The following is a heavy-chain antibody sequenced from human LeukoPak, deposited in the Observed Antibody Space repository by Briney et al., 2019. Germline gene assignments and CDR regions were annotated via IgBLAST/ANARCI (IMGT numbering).Heavy chain of an antibody. CDR3: ARGRYCSTTICRYFDY. CDR2: IKQDGSEK. Sequence: GGSLRLSCAASGFTFSSYWMSWVRQAPGKGLEWVANIKQDGSEKYYVDSVKGRFTISRDNAKNSLYLQMNSLRAEDTAVYYCARGRYCSTTICRYFDYWGQGTLVTVSS. CDR1: GFTFSSYW. D-gene: IGHD2-2*01. J-gene: IGHJ4*02. V-gene: IGHV3-7*01.